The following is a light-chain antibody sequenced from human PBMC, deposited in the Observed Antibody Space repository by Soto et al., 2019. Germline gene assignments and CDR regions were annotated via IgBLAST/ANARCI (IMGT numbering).Light chain of an antibody. CDR2: LEGSGTY. V-gene: IGLV4-60*02. CDR3: ETWDFNTRV. J-gene: IGLJ3*02. Sequence: QLVLTQSSSASASLGSSVKLTCTLSSGHSSYIIAWHQQQPGKAPRYLMKLEGSGTYNKGSGVPDRFSGSSSWADRYLTISNLQFEDEADYYCETWDFNTRVFGGGTKLTVL. CDR1: SGHSSYI.